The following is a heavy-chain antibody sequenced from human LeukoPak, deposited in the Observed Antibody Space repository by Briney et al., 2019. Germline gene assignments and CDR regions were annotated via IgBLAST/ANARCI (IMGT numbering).Heavy chain of an antibody. Sequence: ASVKVSCKVSGYTLTELSMHWVRQAPGKGLEWMGGFDPVDGETIYAQKFQGRVTMTEDTSTDTAYMELSSLRSEDTAVYYCATDLNGFMVRGAQAINWGQGTLVTVSS. V-gene: IGHV1-24*01. CDR2: FDPVDGET. J-gene: IGHJ4*02. CDR3: ATDLNGFMVRGAQAIN. D-gene: IGHD3-10*01. CDR1: GYTLTELS.